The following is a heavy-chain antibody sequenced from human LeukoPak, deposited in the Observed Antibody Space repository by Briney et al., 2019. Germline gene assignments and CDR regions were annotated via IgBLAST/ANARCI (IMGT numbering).Heavy chain of an antibody. Sequence: SETLSLTCTVSGGSISSGGYYWSWIRQHPGKGLEWIGYIYYSGSTYFNPSLKRRVTISVDTSKNQFSLKLSSVTAADTAVYYCARECRGYCSGGSGNDAFDIWGQGTMVTVSS. CDR3: ARECRGYCSGGSGNDAFDI. CDR1: GGSISSGGYY. CDR2: IYYSGST. J-gene: IGHJ3*02. D-gene: IGHD2-15*01. V-gene: IGHV4-31*03.